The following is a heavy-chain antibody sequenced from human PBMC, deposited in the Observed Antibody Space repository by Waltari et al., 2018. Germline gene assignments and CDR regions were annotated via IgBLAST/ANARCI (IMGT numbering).Heavy chain of an antibody. CDR2: IKWDGSAT. J-gene: IGHJ5*02. CDR3: ARGSAGYVRVWDL. V-gene: IGHV3-7*03. Sequence: EAQLMESGGGLVQPGGSLRLSCAASGFHFTGHWRTWVRRAPGKGLEWVANIKWDGSATWYAESLSGRFIISRDNARNSLFLQINSPTAEDTAIYFCARGSAGYVRVWDLWGQGTSVTVSS. D-gene: IGHD2-2*01. CDR1: GFHFTGHW.